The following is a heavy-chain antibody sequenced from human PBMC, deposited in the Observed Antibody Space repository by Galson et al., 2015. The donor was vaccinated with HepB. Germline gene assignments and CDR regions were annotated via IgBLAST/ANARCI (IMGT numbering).Heavy chain of an antibody. J-gene: IGHJ3*02. CDR2: ISPYNGNK. CDR1: GYTFTSYG. V-gene: IGHV1-18*04. CDR3: ARDLRATRGHYIDDAFDI. Sequence: SVKVSCKASGYTFTSYGISWVRQAPGQGLEWMGWISPYNGNKNNAQKFQGRVTMTTDTSTSTAYMELRSLRSEDTAVYYCARDLRATRGHYIDDAFDIWGQGTMVTVSS. D-gene: IGHD2-15*01.